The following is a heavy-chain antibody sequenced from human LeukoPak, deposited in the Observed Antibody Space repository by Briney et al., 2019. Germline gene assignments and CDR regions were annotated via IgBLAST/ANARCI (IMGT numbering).Heavy chain of an antibody. CDR2: INHSGST. D-gene: IGHD2-15*01. Sequence: SETLSLTCAVYGGSFSGYYWSWIRQPPGEGLEWIGEINHSGSTNYNPSLKSRVTISVDTSKNQFSLKLSSVTAADTAAYYCARAYYVVVAAAFDYWGRGTLVTVSS. V-gene: IGHV4-34*01. CDR3: ARAYYVVVAAAFDY. CDR1: GGSFSGYY. J-gene: IGHJ4*02.